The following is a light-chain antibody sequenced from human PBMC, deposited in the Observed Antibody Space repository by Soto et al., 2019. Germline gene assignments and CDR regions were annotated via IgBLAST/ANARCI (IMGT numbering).Light chain of an antibody. CDR1: SSDVGGYNF. Sequence: QSALTQPPSASGSPGQSVTISCTGTSSDVGGYNFVSWYQQHPGKAPKLMIYEVSRRPSGVPDRFSGSKSGNTASLTVSGLQAEDEAAYFCSSYAGGSNLLFGGGTQLTVL. J-gene: IGLJ2*01. CDR3: SSYAGGSNLL. CDR2: EVS. V-gene: IGLV2-8*01.